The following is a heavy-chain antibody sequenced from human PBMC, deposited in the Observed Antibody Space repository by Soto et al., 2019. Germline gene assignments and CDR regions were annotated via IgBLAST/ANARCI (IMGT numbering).Heavy chain of an antibody. CDR1: GYTFTSYG. CDR2: ISAYNGNT. J-gene: IGHJ4*02. CDR3: ARDPDGYSGYDPRPRFDY. V-gene: IGHV1-18*01. Sequence: QVQLVQSGAEVKKPGASVKVSCKASGYTFTSYGISWVRQAPGQALEWMGWISAYNGNTNYAQKLQGRVTMTTDTSTSTAYMELRSLRSDDTAVYYCARDPDGYSGYDPRPRFDYWGQGTLVTVSS. D-gene: IGHD5-12*01.